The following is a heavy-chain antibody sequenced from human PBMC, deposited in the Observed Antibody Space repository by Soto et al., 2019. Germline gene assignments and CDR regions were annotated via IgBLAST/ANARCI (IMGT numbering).Heavy chain of an antibody. V-gene: IGHV5-51*01. J-gene: IGHJ4*02. CDR3: ARGGVSTRTFDY. CDR2: IYPSDSDT. CDR1: GYNFAGYW. Sequence: GESLKISCKGSGYNFAGYWIAWVRQMPGKGLELMGIIYPSDSDTRYRPSFQGQVTISAEKSISSAYLQWSSLRASDTAMYYCARGGVSTRTFDYCGQGTTVTVYS. D-gene: IGHD3-3*01.